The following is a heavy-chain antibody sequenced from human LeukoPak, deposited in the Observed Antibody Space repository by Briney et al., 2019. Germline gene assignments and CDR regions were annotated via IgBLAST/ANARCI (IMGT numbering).Heavy chain of an antibody. CDR1: GYTFTSYG. CDR2: IIPILGIA. Sequence: SVKVSCKASGYTFTSYGISWVRQAPGQGLEWMGRIIPILGIANYAQKFQGRVTITADKSTSTAYMELSSLRSEDTAVYYCAREQWLVLGLFDYWGQGTLVTVSS. CDR3: AREQWLVLGLFDY. V-gene: IGHV1-69*04. D-gene: IGHD6-19*01. J-gene: IGHJ4*02.